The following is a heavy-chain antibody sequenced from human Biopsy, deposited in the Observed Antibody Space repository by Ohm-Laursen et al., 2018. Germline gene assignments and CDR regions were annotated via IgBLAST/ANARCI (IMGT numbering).Heavy chain of an antibody. D-gene: IGHD5-18*01. V-gene: IGHV3-30*18. CDR3: AKDRYNYTAVGGFSMDV. CDR1: GFTFNNYG. J-gene: IGHJ6*02. CDR2: IFYDGSNT. Sequence: SLRLSCAASGFTFNNYGMQWVRQAPGKGLEWVAFIFYDGSNTYYADSVKGRFTISRDNSRDTLYLQMSSLRAEDTGVYYCAKDRYNYTAVGGFSMDVWGQGTTVTVSS.